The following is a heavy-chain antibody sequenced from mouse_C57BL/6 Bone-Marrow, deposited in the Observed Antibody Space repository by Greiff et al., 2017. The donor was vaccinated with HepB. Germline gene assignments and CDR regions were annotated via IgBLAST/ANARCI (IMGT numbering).Heavy chain of an antibody. Sequence: VQLKESGPELVKPGASVKISCKASGYSFTDYNMNWVKQSNGKSLEWIGVINPNYGTTGYNQKFKGKATLTVDQSSSTAYMQLNSLTSEDSAVYYCASRISSSSAMDYWGQGTSVTVSA. CDR2: INPNYGTT. V-gene: IGHV1-39*01. D-gene: IGHD1-1*01. J-gene: IGHJ4*01. CDR3: ASRISSSSAMDY. CDR1: GYSFTDYN.